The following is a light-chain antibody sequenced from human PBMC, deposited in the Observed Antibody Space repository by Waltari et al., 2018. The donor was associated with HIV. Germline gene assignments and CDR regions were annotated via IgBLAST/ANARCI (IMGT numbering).Light chain of an antibody. CDR1: DSDFGLYHF. J-gene: IGLJ3*02. CDR2: DVD. V-gene: IGLV2-14*03. CDR3: ASFTGDSTVM. Sequence: AVTQPASVSGLPGQSTTISCTGGDSDFGLYHFVSWYQQHSGNPPRLILYDVDSRASGVSDRFSGSMSGNTASLTISGLRAEDEAHYYCASFTGDSTVMFGGGTEVTVL.